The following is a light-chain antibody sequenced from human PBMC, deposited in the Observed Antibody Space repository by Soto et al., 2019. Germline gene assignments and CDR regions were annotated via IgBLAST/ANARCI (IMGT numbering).Light chain of an antibody. J-gene: IGLJ1*01. CDR3: CSYAGNSYV. Sequence: QSALTQPRSVSGSPGQSVTISCTGTSSDVGGYNYVSWYQQHPGKAPKLMICDVSKRPSGVPDRFSGSKSGNTASLTISGLQAEDEADYYCCSYAGNSYVFGTGTKVTVL. V-gene: IGLV2-11*01. CDR2: DVS. CDR1: SSDVGGYNY.